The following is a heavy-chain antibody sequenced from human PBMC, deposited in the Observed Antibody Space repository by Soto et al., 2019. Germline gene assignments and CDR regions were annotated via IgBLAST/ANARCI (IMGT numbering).Heavy chain of an antibody. V-gene: IGHV1-2*04. CDR3: ARDLRQQLPQAYSYYNDTEV. CDR2: INPNSGGT. CDR1: GYTFTGYY. D-gene: IGHD6-13*01. J-gene: IGHJ6*04. Sequence: ASVKVSCKASGYTFTGYYMHWVRQAPGQGLEWMGWINPNSGGTNYAQQLQGWVTMTRDTSISTAYMELSRLRSDDTAVYYCARDLRQQLPQAYSYYNDTEVRDIETTVT.